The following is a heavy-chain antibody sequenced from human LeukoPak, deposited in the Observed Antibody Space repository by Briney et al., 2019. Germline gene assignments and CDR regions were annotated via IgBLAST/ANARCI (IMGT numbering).Heavy chain of an antibody. D-gene: IGHD4-17*01. CDR2: IRYDGSNK. CDR3: AKDRSGDSYYLDY. Sequence: PGGSLRLSCAASGFTFSSYGMHWVRQAPGKGLEWVAFIRYDGSNKYYADSVKGRFTISRDNSKNTLYLQMNSLRAEDTAVYYCAKDRSGDSYYLDYWGQGTLVTVSS. CDR1: GFTFSSYG. V-gene: IGHV3-30*02. J-gene: IGHJ4*02.